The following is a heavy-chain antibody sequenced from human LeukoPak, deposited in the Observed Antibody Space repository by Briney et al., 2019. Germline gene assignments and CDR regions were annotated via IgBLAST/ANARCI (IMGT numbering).Heavy chain of an antibody. Sequence: PSETLSLTCTVSGGSISSSSYYWGWIRQPPGKGLEWIGSIYYSGSTYYNPSLKSRVTISVDTSKNQFSLKLSSVTAADTAVYYCARQSHIVGDFDYWGQGTLVTVSS. V-gene: IGHV4-39*01. CDR1: GGSISSSSYY. CDR3: ARQSHIVGDFDY. J-gene: IGHJ4*02. CDR2: IYYSGST. D-gene: IGHD2-21*01.